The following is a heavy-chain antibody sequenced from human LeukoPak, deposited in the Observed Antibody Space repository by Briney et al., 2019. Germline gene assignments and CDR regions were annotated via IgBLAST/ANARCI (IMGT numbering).Heavy chain of an antibody. V-gene: IGHV3-23*01. CDR2: ISGSGGTT. J-gene: IGHJ4*02. CDR1: GFTFSSYV. CDR3: GKDGDQGTVTKVDY. Sequence: PGGSLRLSCAASGFTFSSYVMSWVRQAPGKGLEWVSGISGSGGTTYYADSVKGRFTISRDNSKNTLYLEMNSLRADDTAVYYCGKDGDQGTVTKVDYWGQGTLVTVSS. D-gene: IGHD4-17*01.